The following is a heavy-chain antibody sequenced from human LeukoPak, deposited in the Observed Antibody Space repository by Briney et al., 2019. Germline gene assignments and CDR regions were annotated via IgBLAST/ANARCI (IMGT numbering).Heavy chain of an antibody. CDR3: ARSPPPLHNGMDV. V-gene: IGHV4-59*01. CDR2: IYYSGST. CDR1: GGSISGFY. Sequence: SETLSLTCTVSGGSISGFYWSWIRQPPGKGLEWIGYIYYSGSTNYNPSLRSRVTISVDTSKNQFSLKLSSVTAADTAVYYCARSPPPLHNGMDVWGQGTTVTVSS. J-gene: IGHJ6*02.